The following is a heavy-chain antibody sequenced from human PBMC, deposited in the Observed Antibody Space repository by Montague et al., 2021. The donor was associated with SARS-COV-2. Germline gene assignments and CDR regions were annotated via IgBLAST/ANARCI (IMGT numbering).Heavy chain of an antibody. CDR2: TYYRSKWYN. CDR3: TSGREGNYNVMDV. Sequence: CAISGDSVSSNSATWDWVRQSPSTRLEFLGRTYYRSKWYNDYAVSVRGRVTINPDTSKNQFSLQLNSVTPEDTAIYYCTSGREGNYNVMDVWGQGTTVT. D-gene: IGHD1-1*01. V-gene: IGHV6-1*01. CDR1: GDSVSSNSAT. J-gene: IGHJ6*02.